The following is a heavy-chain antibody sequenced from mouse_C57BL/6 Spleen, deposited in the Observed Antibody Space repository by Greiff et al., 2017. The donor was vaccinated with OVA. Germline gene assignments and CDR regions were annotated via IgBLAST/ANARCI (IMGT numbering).Heavy chain of an antibody. CDR1: GYTFTSYW. CDR3: CYYGSSYGGYFDV. V-gene: IGHV1-5*01. Sequence: EVQLQQSGTVLARPGASVKMSCKTSGYTFTSYWMHWVKQRPGQGLEWIGAIYPGNSDTSYNQKFKGKAKLTAVTSASTAYMELSSLTNEDSAVYYCCYYGSSYGGYFDVWGTGTTVTVSS. CDR2: IYPGNSDT. D-gene: IGHD1-1*01. J-gene: IGHJ1*03.